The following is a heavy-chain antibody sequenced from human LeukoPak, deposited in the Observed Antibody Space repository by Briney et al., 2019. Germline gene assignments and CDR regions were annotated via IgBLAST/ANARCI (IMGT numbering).Heavy chain of an antibody. D-gene: IGHD4-17*01. V-gene: IGHV1-2*02. Sequence: ASVKVSCKASGYTFTGYYMHWVRQAPGQGLEWMGWINPNSGGTHYAQKFQGRVTVTRDTSISTTYMDLSRLKSDDTAIYYCARKGEIYGDYDYWVQGTLVTVSS. J-gene: IGHJ4*02. CDR3: ARKGEIYGDYDY. CDR1: GYTFTGYY. CDR2: INPNSGGT.